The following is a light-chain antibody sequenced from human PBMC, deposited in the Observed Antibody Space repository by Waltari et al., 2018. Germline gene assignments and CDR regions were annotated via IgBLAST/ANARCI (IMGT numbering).Light chain of an antibody. J-gene: IGLJ2*01. V-gene: IGLV2-8*01. CDR2: EVS. CDR1: SSAVGGYNF. CDR3: SSYAGTNNVL. Sequence: QSALTQPPSASGSPGQSVTISCTGTSSAVGGYNFVSWYQQHPGKAPRLMIYEVSKRPSGVPDRFSGSKSGNTASLTVSGLQAEDEADYYCSSYAGTNNVLFGGGTKLTVL.